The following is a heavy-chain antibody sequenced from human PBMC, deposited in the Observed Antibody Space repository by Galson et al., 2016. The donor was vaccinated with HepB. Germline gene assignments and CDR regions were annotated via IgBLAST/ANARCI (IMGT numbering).Heavy chain of an antibody. V-gene: IGHV3-23*01. CDR2: ISGDGGST. J-gene: IGHJ4*02. Sequence: SLRLSCAASGFTFSNYGMHWVRQAPGKGLEWVSAISGDGGSTYYAGSVQGRFTSSRDRSTNTMYLQMNSLRTDDTAVYYCARFTQEWLDRVYYFDYWGQGTLVTVSS. D-gene: IGHD6-19*01. CDR1: GFTFSNYG. CDR3: ARFTQEWLDRVYYFDY.